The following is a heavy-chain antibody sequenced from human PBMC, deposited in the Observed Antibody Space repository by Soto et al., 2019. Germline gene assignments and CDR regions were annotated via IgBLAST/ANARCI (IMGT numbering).Heavy chain of an antibody. V-gene: IGHV5-51*01. CDR3: ARQMVVDTAMGGWYYYGMDV. Sequence: PGESLKISCKGSGYSFTSYWIGWVRQMPGKGLEWMGIIYPGDSDTRYSPSFQGQVTISADKSISTAYLQWSSLKASDTAMYYCARQMVVDTAMGGWYYYGMDVWGQGTTVTVSS. J-gene: IGHJ6*02. CDR1: GYSFTSYW. CDR2: IYPGDSDT. D-gene: IGHD5-18*01.